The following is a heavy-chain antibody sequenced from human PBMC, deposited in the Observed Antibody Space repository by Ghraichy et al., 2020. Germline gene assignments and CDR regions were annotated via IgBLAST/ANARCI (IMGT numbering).Heavy chain of an antibody. CDR3: AKRARWEYYFDY. D-gene: IGHD1-26*01. V-gene: IGHV3-23*01. Sequence: GESLNISCAASGFTFSSYAMSWVRQAPGKGLEWVSAISGSGGSTYYADSVKGRFTISRDNSKNTLYLQMNSLRAEDTAVYYCAKRARWEYYFDYWGQGTLVTVSS. CDR1: GFTFSSYA. J-gene: IGHJ4*02. CDR2: ISGSGGST.